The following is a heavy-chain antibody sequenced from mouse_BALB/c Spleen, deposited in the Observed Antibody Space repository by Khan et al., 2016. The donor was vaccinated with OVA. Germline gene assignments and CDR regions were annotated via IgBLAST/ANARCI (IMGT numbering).Heavy chain of an antibody. J-gene: IGHJ2*01. CDR1: GFSLTNYG. D-gene: IGHD1-1*02. V-gene: IGHV2-2*02. CDR3: AKNRNGYFDY. CDR2: IWSGGIT. Sequence: QMQLEESGPGLVQPSQSLSITCTVSGFSLTNYGVHWVRQSPGKGLEWLGVIWSGGITDYNETFISRLSISKDISKSQVFFKMNSLQANDTAIYYWAKNRNGYFDYWGQGTTLTVSS.